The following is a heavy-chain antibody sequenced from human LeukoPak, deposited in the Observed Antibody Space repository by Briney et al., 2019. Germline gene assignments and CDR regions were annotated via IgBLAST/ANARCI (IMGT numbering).Heavy chain of an antibody. J-gene: IGHJ5*02. D-gene: IGHD3-3*01. Sequence: PSGTLSLTCAVYGGSFSGYYWSWIRQPPGKGLEWIGEINHSGSTNYNPSLKSRVTISVDTSKNQFSLKLSSVTAADTAVYYCARGSIFGSPWGQGTLVTVSS. CDR1: GGSFSGYY. CDR2: INHSGST. V-gene: IGHV4-34*01. CDR3: ARGSIFGSP.